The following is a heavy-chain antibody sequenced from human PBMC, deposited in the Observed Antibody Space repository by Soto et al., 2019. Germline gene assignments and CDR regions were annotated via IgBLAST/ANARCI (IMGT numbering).Heavy chain of an antibody. CDR1: GFTFSDSW. J-gene: IGHJ4*02. V-gene: IGHV3-7*05. CDR3: GSRGVVLEPLTE. D-gene: IGHD1-1*01. Sequence: EMQLVDSGGGLLRPGGSLRLSCAASGFTFSDSWMNWVHQAPGKGLEWVATVKAGGSEKSYVDSVKGRFTISRDNAKNSLYLQMDSLRAEDTAVYYCGSRGVVLEPLTEWGQGSLVTVSS. CDR2: VKAGGSEK.